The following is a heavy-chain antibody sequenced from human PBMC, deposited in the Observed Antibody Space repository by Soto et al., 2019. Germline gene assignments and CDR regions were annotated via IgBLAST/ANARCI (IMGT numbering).Heavy chain of an antibody. V-gene: IGHV3-30-3*01. J-gene: IGHJ4*02. CDR2: ISYYGSKT. Sequence: QVQLVESGGGVVQPWRSLRLSCAASGFTFSSYAMHWVRQAPGKGLEWVAVISYYGSKTDYADSVKGRFTISRDNSKNTMYRQRNSLRAEDTAVYYCASEISYDYDSRGYSPKNYWCQGTMVTVS. D-gene: IGHD3-22*01. CDR1: GFTFSSYA. CDR3: ASEISYDYDSRGYSPKNY.